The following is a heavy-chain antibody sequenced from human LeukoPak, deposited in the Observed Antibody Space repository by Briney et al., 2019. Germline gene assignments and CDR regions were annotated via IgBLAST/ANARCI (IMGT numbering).Heavy chain of an antibody. V-gene: IGHV3-30*02. CDR3: AKDGEWTFDI. Sequence: GGSLRLSCAASGLTFSTSGMHWVRQAPGKGLEWVAYVGHDGRNKYYVDSVKGRFIISGDNSMNTAYLQMNSLRPEDTAIYYCAKDGEWTFDIWGQGTMVTVSP. CDR2: VGHDGRNK. J-gene: IGHJ3*02. CDR1: GLTFSTSG. D-gene: IGHD3-3*01.